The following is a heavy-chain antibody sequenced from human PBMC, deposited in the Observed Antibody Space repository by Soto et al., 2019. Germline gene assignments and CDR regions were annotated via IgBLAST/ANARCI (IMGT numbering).Heavy chain of an antibody. J-gene: IGHJ4*02. Sequence: LRLSCAASGFTFSSYAMSWVRQAPGKGLEWVSAISGSGGSTYYADSVKGRFTISRDNSKNTLYLQMNSLRAEDTTVYYCAKPRTYCSSTSCYTGSFDYWRQGTLVTVSS. CDR2: ISGSGGST. CDR1: GFTFSSYA. D-gene: IGHD2-2*02. V-gene: IGHV3-23*01. CDR3: AKPRTYCSSTSCYTGSFDY.